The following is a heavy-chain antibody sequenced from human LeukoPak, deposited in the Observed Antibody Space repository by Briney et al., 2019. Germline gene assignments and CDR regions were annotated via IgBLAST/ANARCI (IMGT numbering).Heavy chain of an antibody. V-gene: IGHV3-53*01. CDR2: IYSGGST. J-gene: IGHJ4*02. CDR3: ASGFCSGGSCYAVYFAY. CDR1: GFTVSYNY. D-gene: IGHD2-15*01. Sequence: PGGSLRLSCAASGFTVSYNYMNWVRQAPGKGLEWVSVIYSGGSTHYADSVKGRFTISRDNSKNTLYLQMNSLRAEDTAVYYCASGFCSGGSCYAVYFAYWGQGTLVTVSS.